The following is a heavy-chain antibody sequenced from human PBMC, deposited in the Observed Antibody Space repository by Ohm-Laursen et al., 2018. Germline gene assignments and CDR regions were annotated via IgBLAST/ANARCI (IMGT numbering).Heavy chain of an antibody. V-gene: IGHV3-48*01. J-gene: IGHJ3*01. CDR1: GFTFSNYW. CDR3: ARDRTIYGVGNGLDALDV. Sequence: GSLRLSCSASGFTFSNYWMSWVRQTPGKGLEWISYISNVVSVTWYADSVKGRFTVSRDNAKNSLYLQLNSLRAEDTAVYYCARDRTIYGVGNGLDALDVWGQGTMVTVSS. CDR2: ISNVVSVT. D-gene: IGHD3-3*01.